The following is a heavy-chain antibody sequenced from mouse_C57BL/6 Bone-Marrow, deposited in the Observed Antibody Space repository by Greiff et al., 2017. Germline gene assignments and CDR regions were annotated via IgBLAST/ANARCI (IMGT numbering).Heavy chain of an antibody. CDR3: ARGDGYWYFDV. CDR2: IDPSDSYT. Sequence: QVQLQQPGAELVKPGASVKLSCKASGYTFTSYWMQWVKQRPGQGLEWIGEIDPSDSYTNYNQKFKGKATLTVDTSSSTAYMQLSSLTSEDSAVYYCARGDGYWYFDVWGTGTTVTVSS. J-gene: IGHJ1*03. D-gene: IGHD2-3*01. V-gene: IGHV1-50*01. CDR1: GYTFTSYW.